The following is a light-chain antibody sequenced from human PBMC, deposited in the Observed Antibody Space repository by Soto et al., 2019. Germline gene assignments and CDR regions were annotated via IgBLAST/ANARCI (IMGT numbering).Light chain of an antibody. J-gene: IGKJ4*01. V-gene: IGKV1-9*01. CDR1: PGISSY. CDR2: AAS. Sequence: IQLTQSPSSLSASVGDRVTITCRASPGISSYLAWYQQKPGKAPNLLIYAASTLQSGVPSTFSGSGSGTEFTLTISSLQPEDFATYYCQQLNSYPLTFGGGTKVEIK. CDR3: QQLNSYPLT.